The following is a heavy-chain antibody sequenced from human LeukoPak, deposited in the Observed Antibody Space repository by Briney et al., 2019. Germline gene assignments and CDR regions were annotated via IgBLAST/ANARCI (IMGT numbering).Heavy chain of an antibody. V-gene: IGHV3-23*01. CDR2: ISGSGGST. CDR3: AKGRYYYDSSGYWQFDY. J-gene: IGHJ4*02. CDR1: GSTFSSYA. D-gene: IGHD3-22*01. Sequence: QPGGSLRLSCAASGSTFSSYAMSWVRQAPGKGLEWVSGISGSGGSTYYADSVKGRFTISRDNSKNTLYLQMNSLRAEDTAVYYCAKGRYYYDSSGYWQFDYWGQGTLVTVSS.